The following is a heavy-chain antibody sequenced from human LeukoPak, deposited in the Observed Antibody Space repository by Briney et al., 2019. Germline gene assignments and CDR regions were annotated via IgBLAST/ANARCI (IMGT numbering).Heavy chain of an antibody. CDR1: GFTFSSYW. D-gene: IGHD2/OR15-2a*01. J-gene: IGHJ4*02. V-gene: IGHV3-7*01. Sequence: GGSLRLSCAASGFTFSSYWMNWVRQAPGKGLEWVANIKQDGSEKYYVDSVKGRFTISRDNAKNSLYLQANSLRAEDTAVYYCARAFYHSKYFDYWGQGTLVTVSS. CDR3: ARAFYHSKYFDY. CDR2: IKQDGSEK.